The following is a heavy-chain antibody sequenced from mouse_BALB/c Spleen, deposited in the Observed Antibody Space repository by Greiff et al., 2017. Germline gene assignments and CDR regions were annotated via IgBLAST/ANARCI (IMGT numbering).Heavy chain of an antibody. V-gene: IGHV5-6-5*01. Sequence: EVKLVESGGGLVKPGGSLKLSCAASGFTFSSYAMSWVRQTPEKRLEWVASISSGGSTYYPDSVKGRFTISRDNARNILYLQMSSLRSEDTAMYYCARGRDDVYYFDYWGQGTTLTVSS. D-gene: IGHD2-12*01. CDR1: GFTFSSYA. J-gene: IGHJ2*01. CDR3: ARGRDDVYYFDY. CDR2: ISSGGST.